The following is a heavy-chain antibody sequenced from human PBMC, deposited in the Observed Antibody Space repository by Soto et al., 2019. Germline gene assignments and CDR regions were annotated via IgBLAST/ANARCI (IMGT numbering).Heavy chain of an antibody. CDR3: ARLGSLLQLIDY. Sequence: PGESLKISSQTSGYTFTNYWIGWVRHMPGRGLEWMGLIFPRDSDTRYNSSFEGQVTISSDRSIATAYLQWTSLKASDTAIYFCARLGSLLQLIDYWGQGTLVTVSS. J-gene: IGHJ4*02. CDR2: IFPRDSDT. V-gene: IGHV5-51*01. CDR1: GYTFTNYW. D-gene: IGHD5-18*01.